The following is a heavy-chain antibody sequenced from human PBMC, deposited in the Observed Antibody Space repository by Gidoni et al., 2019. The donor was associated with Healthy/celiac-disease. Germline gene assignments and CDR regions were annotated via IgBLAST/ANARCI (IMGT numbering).Heavy chain of an antibody. D-gene: IGHD3-3*01. CDR3: ASFWSGYYFDY. V-gene: IGHV4-39*01. J-gene: IGHJ4*02. Sequence: QLQLQESGPGLVKPSETLSLTCTVSGGSISSSSYYWGWIRQPPGKGLEWIGSIYYSGSTYYNPSLKSRVTISVDTPKNQFSLKLSSVTAADTAVYYCASFWSGYYFDYWGQGTLVSVSS. CDR2: IYYSGST. CDR1: GGSISSSSYY.